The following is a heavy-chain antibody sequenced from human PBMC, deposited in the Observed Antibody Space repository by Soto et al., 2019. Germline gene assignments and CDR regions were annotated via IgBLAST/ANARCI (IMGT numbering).Heavy chain of an antibody. CDR1: GGSFRNYY. CDR3: ARSLNTITLLYTNNWFDP. CDR2: INHSGST. J-gene: IGHJ5*02. Sequence: LPETLSLTCAVYGGSFRNYYWSWIRQPPGKGLEWIGEINHSGSTNYNPSLKSRVTISVDTSKNQFSLKLSSVTAADTALYYCARSLNTITLLYTNNWFDPWGQGTLVTV. D-gene: IGHD2-2*02. V-gene: IGHV4-34*01.